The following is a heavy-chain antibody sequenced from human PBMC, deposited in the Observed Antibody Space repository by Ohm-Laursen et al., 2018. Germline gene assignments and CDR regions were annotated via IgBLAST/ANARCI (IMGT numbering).Heavy chain of an antibody. CDR2: IGGSSSSI. D-gene: IGHD6-19*01. V-gene: IGHV3-21*01. CDR3: AKDSARQWLVRYFDL. Sequence: SLRLSCAAPGFTFSRYSMNWVRQAPGKGLEWVSSIGGSSSSIYYAASLKGRFTTSRDNAKNSLYLQMNSLRVEDTAVYHCAKDSARQWLVRYFDLWGRGTLVTVSS. CDR1: GFTFSRYS. J-gene: IGHJ2*01.